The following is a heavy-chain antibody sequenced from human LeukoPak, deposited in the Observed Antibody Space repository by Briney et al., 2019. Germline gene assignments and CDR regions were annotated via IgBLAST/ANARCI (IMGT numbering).Heavy chain of an antibody. J-gene: IGHJ4*02. CDR3: ARSPGHSGSYPFDY. V-gene: IGHV1-69*13. CDR2: IIPIFGTA. CDR1: GGTFSSYA. Sequence: SVTVSCTASGGTFSSYAISWVRQATGQGLEWMGGIIPIFGTANYAQKFQGRVTITADESTSTAYMELSSLRSEDTAVYYCARSPGHSGSYPFDYWGQGTLVTVSS. D-gene: IGHD1-26*01.